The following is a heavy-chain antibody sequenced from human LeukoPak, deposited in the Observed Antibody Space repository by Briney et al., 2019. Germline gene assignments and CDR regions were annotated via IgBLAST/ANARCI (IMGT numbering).Heavy chain of an antibody. V-gene: IGHV4-34*01. D-gene: IGHD3-16*02. Sequence: PSETLSLTCAVYGGSFSGYYWSWIRQPPGKGLEWIGEINHSGSTNYNPSLKSRVTISVDTSKNQFSLKLSSVTAADTAVYYCARGPYDYVWGSYRYYSWFDPWGQGTLVTVSS. CDR3: ARGPYDYVWGSYRYYSWFDP. CDR2: INHSGST. J-gene: IGHJ5*02. CDR1: GGSFSGYY.